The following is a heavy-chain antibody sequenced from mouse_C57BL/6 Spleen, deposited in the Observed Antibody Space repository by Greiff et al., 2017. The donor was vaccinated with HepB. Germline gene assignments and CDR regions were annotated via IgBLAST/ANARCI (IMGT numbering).Heavy chain of an antibody. Sequence: VQLQQSGPELVKPGASVKISCKASGYTFTDYYMNWVKQSHGKSLEWIGDINPNNGGTSYNQKFKGKATLTVDKSSSTAYMELRSLTSEDSAVYYCARCDDYDEKAWFAYWGQGTLVTVSA. CDR2: INPNNGGT. D-gene: IGHD2-4*01. CDR1: GYTFTDYY. J-gene: IGHJ3*01. CDR3: ARCDDYDEKAWFAY. V-gene: IGHV1-26*01.